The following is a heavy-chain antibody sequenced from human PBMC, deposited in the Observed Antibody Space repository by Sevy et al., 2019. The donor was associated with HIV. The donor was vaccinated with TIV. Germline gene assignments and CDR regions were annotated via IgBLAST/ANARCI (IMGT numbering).Heavy chain of an antibody. CDR3: ARDRGSYYGDAFDI. Sequence: GGSLRLSCAASGFTFSSYSMNWVRQAPGKGLEWVSYISSSSSTIYYADSVKGRFTISRDNAKNSLYLQMNSLRDEDTAVYYWARDRGSYYGDAFDIWGQGTMVTVSS. CDR2: ISSSSSTI. CDR1: GFTFSSYS. D-gene: IGHD1-26*01. V-gene: IGHV3-48*02. J-gene: IGHJ3*02.